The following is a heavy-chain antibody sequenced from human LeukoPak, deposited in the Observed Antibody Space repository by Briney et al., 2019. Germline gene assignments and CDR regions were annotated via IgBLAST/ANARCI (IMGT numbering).Heavy chain of an antibody. CDR1: GYTFTSYY. D-gene: IGHD2-2*01. J-gene: IGHJ6*03. CDR3: ARMYGVVPAAPSYYYYYMDV. V-gene: IGHV1-46*01. CDR2: INPSGGST. Sequence: GASVKVSCKASGYTFTSYYMHWVRQAPGQGLEWMGIINPSGGSTSYAQKFQGRVTMTRDMSTSTVYMELSSLRSEDTAVYYCARMYGVVPAAPSYYYYYMDVWGKGTTVTVSS.